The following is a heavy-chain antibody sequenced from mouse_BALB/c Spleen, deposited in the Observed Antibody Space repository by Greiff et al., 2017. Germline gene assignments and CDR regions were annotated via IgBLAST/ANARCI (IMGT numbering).Heavy chain of an antibody. CDR1: GFTFSSYG. Sequence: EVQVVESGGDLVKPGGSLKLSCAASGFTFSSYGMSWVRQTPDKRLEWVATISSGGSYTYYPDSVKGRFTISRDNAKNTLYLQMSSLKSEDTAMYYCARSMVDYYAMDYWGQGTSVTVSS. J-gene: IGHJ4*01. V-gene: IGHV5-6*01. CDR3: ARSMVDYYAMDY. CDR2: ISSGGSYT. D-gene: IGHD2-2*01.